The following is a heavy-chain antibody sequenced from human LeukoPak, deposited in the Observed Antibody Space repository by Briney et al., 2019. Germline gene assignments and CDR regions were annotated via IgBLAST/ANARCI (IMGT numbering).Heavy chain of an antibody. CDR2: IRSKAYGGAT. CDR3: TRGYRPKPHDY. V-gene: IGHV3-49*04. J-gene: IGHJ4*02. CDR1: GFTFGDYA. D-gene: IGHD1-1*01. Sequence: GGSLRLSCTAPGFTFGDYALNWVRQAPGKGLEWVGFIRSKAYGGATEYAASVKGRFTISRDDSKSIAYLQMNSLKTEDTAVYYCTRGYRPKPHDYWGQGTLVIVSS.